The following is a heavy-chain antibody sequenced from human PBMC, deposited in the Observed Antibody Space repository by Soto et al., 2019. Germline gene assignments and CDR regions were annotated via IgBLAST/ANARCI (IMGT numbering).Heavy chain of an antibody. CDR2: IYPRGGTT. V-gene: IGHV1-46*01. CDR3: ARVGYSSTGTTFHYHGLDV. J-gene: IGHJ6*02. CDR1: GYNFTSHY. D-gene: IGHD3-22*01. Sequence: ASVKVSCKASGYNFTSHYMHWVRQAPGQGLESMGIIYPRGGTTIYAQKFQGRVTMTRDTSTHAFYMELSSLRSEDTAMYYCARVGYSSTGTTFHYHGLDVWGQGTTVTVSS.